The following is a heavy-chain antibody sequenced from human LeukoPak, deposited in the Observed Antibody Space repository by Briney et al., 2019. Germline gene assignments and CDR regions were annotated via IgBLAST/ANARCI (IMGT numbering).Heavy chain of an antibody. J-gene: IGHJ2*01. Sequence: SETLSLTCAVYGGSFSGYYWSWIRQPPGKGLEWLGEINHSGSTNYNPSLKGRVTISVDTSKNQFSLKLSSVTAADTAVYYCARDSSGWWYFDLWGRGTLVTVSS. V-gene: IGHV4-34*01. D-gene: IGHD6-19*01. CDR3: ARDSSGWWYFDL. CDR1: GGSFSGYY. CDR2: INHSGST.